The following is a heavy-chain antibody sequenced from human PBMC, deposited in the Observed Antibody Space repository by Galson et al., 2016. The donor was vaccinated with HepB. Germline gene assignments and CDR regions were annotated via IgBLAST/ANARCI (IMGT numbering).Heavy chain of an antibody. CDR1: GDSMSSSDW. D-gene: IGHD3-16*01. CDR2: IYHSGST. V-gene: IGHV4-4*02. J-gene: IGHJ5*02. CDR3: ARVGGSYFSWFDP. Sequence: ETLSLTCAVSGDSMSSSDWWSWVRQPPGKGLEWIGEIYHSGSTNYNPSLKSRVTIFVDTSKKQFSLRLNSVTAADTAVYYCARVGGSYFSWFDPWGQGTLVTVSS.